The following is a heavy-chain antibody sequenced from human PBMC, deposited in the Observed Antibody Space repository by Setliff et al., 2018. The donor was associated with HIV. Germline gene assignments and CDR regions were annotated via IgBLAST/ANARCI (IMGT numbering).Heavy chain of an antibody. CDR3: AAARLLNDYRDPGAYYFDF. CDR2: MSTDNGNT. J-gene: IGHJ4*02. V-gene: IGHV1-18*01. Sequence: ASVKVSCKASGYSFSSYGIGWVRLAPGQGLEWMGWMSTDNGNTNYAQKVQGRVTMTTDTGTRTAYMELRSLRSDDTAMYYCAAARLLNDYRDPGAYYFDFWGQGTLVTVSS. CDR1: GYSFSSYG. D-gene: IGHD4-4*01.